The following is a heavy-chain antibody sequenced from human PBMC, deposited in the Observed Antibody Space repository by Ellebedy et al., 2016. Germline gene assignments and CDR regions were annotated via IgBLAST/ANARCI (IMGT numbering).Heavy chain of an antibody. CDR3: ASGSVGSSSLLDY. V-gene: IGHV4-59*01. CDR2: IYYSGST. CDR1: GGSISSYY. Sequence: SETLSLTXTVSGGSISSYYWSWIRQPPGKGLEWIGYIYYSGSTNYNPSLKSRVTISVDTSKNQFSLKLSSVTAADTAVYYCASGSVGSSSLLDYWGQGTLVTVSS. D-gene: IGHD6-13*01. J-gene: IGHJ4*02.